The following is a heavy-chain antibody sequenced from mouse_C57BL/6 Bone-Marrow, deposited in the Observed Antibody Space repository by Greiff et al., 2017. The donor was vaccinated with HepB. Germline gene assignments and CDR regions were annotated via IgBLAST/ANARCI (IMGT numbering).Heavy chain of an antibody. CDR2: IWRGGST. CDR3: AKGNDYDLYYYAMDY. V-gene: IGHV2-5*01. D-gene: IGHD2-4*01. CDR1: GFSLTSYG. Sequence: VHLVESGPGLVQPSQSLSITCTVSGFSLTSYGVHWVRQSPGKGLEWLGVIWRGGSTDYNAAFMSRLSITKDNSKSQVFFKMNSLQADDTAIYYCAKGNDYDLYYYAMDYWGQGTSVTVSS. J-gene: IGHJ4*01.